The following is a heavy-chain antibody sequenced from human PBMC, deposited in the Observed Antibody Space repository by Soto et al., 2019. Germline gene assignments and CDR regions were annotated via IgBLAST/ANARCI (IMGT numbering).Heavy chain of an antibody. D-gene: IGHD5-12*01. V-gene: IGHV4-4*02. CDR2: IYHGGNI. CDR1: GDSINTTDW. J-gene: IGHJ4*02. Sequence: SETLSLTCAVSGDSINTTDWWNWVRQPPGKGLEWIGEIYHGGNINYNPSLKSRVTISMDKSKNQISLNLFSVTAADTAVYYCARDHSYSGNWAFDYWGQGALVTVSS. CDR3: ARDHSYSGNWAFDY.